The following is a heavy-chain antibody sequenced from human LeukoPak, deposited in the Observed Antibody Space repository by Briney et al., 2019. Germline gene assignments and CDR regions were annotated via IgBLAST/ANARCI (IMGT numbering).Heavy chain of an antibody. Sequence: SLRLSCAASGFTFDDYAMHWVRQAPGKGLEWVSGISWNSGSIGYADSVKGRFTISRDNAKSSLYLQMNGLRAEDTALYYCAKDMPGYSSSWTVFDYWGQGTLVTVSS. CDR3: AKDMPGYSSSWTVFDY. CDR1: GFTFDDYA. D-gene: IGHD6-13*01. J-gene: IGHJ4*02. CDR2: ISWNSGSI. V-gene: IGHV3-9*01.